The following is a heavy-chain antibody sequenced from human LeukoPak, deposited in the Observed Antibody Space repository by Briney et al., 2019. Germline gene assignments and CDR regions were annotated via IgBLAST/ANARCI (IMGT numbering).Heavy chain of an antibody. J-gene: IGHJ6*02. V-gene: IGHV3-33*01. Sequence: GGSLRLSCAESGFTFSSYGMHWVRQAPGKGLEGVAVIWYDGSNKYYADSLKGRFTISRDNSKNSLYLKMNSLRAEDTAVYCCARVQYYDFWSGYYLNYYYGMGVWGQGTTVTVSS. CDR3: ARVQYYDFWSGYYLNYYYGMGV. CDR2: IWYDGSNK. CDR1: GFTFSSYG. D-gene: IGHD3-3*01.